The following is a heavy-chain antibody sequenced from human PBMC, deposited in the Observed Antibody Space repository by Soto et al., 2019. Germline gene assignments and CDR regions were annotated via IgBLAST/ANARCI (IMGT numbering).Heavy chain of an antibody. J-gene: IGHJ6*02. D-gene: IGHD2-2*01. CDR1: VFTFSSYW. Sequence: GGSLRLSCAASVFTFSSYWMHWVRQAPGKGLVWVSRINSDGSSASYADSVKGRFTISRDNAKNTLYLQMNSLRAEDTAVYYCARERVVVVPAAIYYYGMDVWGQGTTVTVSS. CDR2: INSDGSSA. CDR3: ARERVVVVPAAIYYYGMDV. V-gene: IGHV3-74*01.